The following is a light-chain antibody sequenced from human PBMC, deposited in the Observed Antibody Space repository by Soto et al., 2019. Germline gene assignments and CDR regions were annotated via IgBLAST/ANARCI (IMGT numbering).Light chain of an antibody. CDR1: QSISTF. CDR3: QQYHAYPHT. Sequence: DIQMTQSPSTLSASVGDRVTITCRASQSISTFLAWYQQKPGKAPKLLIYQASTLDTGVTSTFSGSGSGTEFTLTISSLQPDDFATYHCQQYHAYPHTFGQGTKLEIK. CDR2: QAS. V-gene: IGKV1-5*03. J-gene: IGKJ2*01.